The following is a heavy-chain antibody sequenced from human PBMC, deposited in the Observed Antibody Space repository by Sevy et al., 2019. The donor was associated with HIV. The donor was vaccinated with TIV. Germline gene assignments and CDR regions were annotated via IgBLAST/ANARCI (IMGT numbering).Heavy chain of an antibody. D-gene: IGHD2-8*01. CDR1: GFTFPIYS. CDR3: ARVAVEYCTNDCYHRFDH. J-gene: IGHJ4*02. V-gene: IGHV3-30*04. Sequence: GGSLRLSCVASGFTFPIYSVLWVRQAPGKGLEWLTLISYDGNYKYYADSVKGRFTISRDNSTNILYLQIGSLRVEDTALYFCARVAVEYCTNDCYHRFDHWGLRTLVTDSS. CDR2: ISYDGNYK.